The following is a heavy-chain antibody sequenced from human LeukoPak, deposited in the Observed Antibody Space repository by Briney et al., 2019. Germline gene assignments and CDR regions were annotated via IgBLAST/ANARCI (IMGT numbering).Heavy chain of an antibody. CDR1: GFTFSSYS. V-gene: IGHV3-21*01. D-gene: IGHD2-2*01. Sequence: GGSLRLSCAASGFTFSSYSMNWVRQAPGKGLEWVSSISSSSSYIYYADSVKGRFTISRGNAKNSLYLQMNSLRAEDTAVYYCARDPGPAAIYWGQGTLVTVSS. CDR2: ISSSSSYI. J-gene: IGHJ4*02. CDR3: ARDPGPAAIY.